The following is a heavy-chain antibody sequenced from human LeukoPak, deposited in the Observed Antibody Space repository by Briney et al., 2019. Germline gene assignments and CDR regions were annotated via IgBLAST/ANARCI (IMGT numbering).Heavy chain of an antibody. J-gene: IGHJ4*02. CDR2: SNTNSGGT. D-gene: IGHD5-24*01. Sequence: ASVTVSFTSSGYTFTGYYMHWMWQAPGPGLEWMGRSNTNSGGTNYAQKIQGRFNMTRDTSISTAYMELSRLRSDDTTVDYCARELRGDGYNADYWGQGTLVTVSS. CDR3: ARELRGDGYNADY. CDR1: GYTFTGYY. V-gene: IGHV1-2*06.